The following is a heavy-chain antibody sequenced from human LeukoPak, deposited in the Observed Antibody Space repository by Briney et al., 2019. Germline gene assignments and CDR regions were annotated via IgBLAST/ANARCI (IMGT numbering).Heavy chain of an antibody. Sequence: SETLSLTCTVSGDSISSHYWSWVRQPPGKGLEWIGYISYSGSTNYNPSLKSRVTISIDTSKNQFSLKLSSVTAADTAVYYCARLGDSSGYYVDYWGQGTLVTVSS. J-gene: IGHJ4*02. D-gene: IGHD3-22*01. CDR2: ISYSGST. V-gene: IGHV4-59*08. CDR3: ARLGDSSGYYVDY. CDR1: GDSISSHY.